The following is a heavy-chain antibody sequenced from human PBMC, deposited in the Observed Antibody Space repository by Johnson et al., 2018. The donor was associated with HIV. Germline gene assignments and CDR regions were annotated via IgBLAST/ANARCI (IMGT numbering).Heavy chain of an antibody. J-gene: IGHJ3*02. V-gene: IGHV3-30-3*01. Sequence: QVQLVESGGGLVQPGGSLRLSCAASGFSFSSYAMHWVRQAPGKGLEWVAVISYDGSNKYYADSVKGRFTISSDNSKNTLYLQMNSLRAGDTAVYYCARVMYGGSSKSAAFDIWGQGTMVTVSS. CDR1: GFSFSSYA. CDR2: ISYDGSNK. D-gene: IGHD1-26*01. CDR3: ARVMYGGSSKSAAFDI.